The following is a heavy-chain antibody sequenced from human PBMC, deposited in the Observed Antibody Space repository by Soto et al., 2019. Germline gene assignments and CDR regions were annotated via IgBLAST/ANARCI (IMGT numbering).Heavy chain of an antibody. CDR1: GFTFRIYA. Sequence: QVQLVESGGGVVQPGRSLRLSCAASGFTFRIYAMHWVRQAPGKGLECVAVISYDASNKFYRDSVKGRFTISRDNSKNTLYLQINSLRYEDTAVYYCARGDREDIAVVIGARPGEYGVDVWGPGTTVTVSS. CDR3: ARGDREDIAVVIGARPGEYGVDV. V-gene: IGHV3-30-3*01. D-gene: IGHD2-15*01. CDR2: ISYDASNK. J-gene: IGHJ6*02.